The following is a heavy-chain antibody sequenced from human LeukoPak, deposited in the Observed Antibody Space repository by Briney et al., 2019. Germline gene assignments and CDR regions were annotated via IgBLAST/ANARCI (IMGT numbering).Heavy chain of an antibody. D-gene: IGHD1-26*01. V-gene: IGHV3-21*01. CDR3: ARDGSGSYIPMDV. J-gene: IGHJ6*03. Sequence: KSGGSLRLSCAASGFTFSSYSMNWVRQAPGKGLEWVSSISSSSSYIYYADSVKGRFTISRDNAKNSLYLQMNSLRAEDTAVYYCARDGSGSYIPMDVWGKGTTVTISS. CDR2: ISSSSSYI. CDR1: GFTFSSYS.